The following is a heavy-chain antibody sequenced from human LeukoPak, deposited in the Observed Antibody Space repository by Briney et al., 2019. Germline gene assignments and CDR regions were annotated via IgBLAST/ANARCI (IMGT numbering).Heavy chain of an antibody. CDR1: GCTFSSYD. CDR2: IGTACDP. V-gene: IGHV3-13*05. D-gene: IGHD2-15*01. J-gene: IGHJ3*02. Sequence: GGSLRLSCAASGCTFSSYDMHWGRQATGKGLEWVSAIGTACDPCYPGSVEGRFTISRENAKNSLYLQMISLRAGDTAVYYCARGLRYCSGGSCYNSDAFDIWGQGTMVTVSS. CDR3: ARGLRYCSGGSCYNSDAFDI.